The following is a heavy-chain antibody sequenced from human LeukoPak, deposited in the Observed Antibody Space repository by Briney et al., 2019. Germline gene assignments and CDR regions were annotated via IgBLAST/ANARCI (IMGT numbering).Heavy chain of an antibody. J-gene: IGHJ4*02. Sequence: GGSLRLSCEASGFSFPYGMSWVRQAPGKGLEWVSGITNSGENTYYADSVKGRFTISRDNSKNTLYLQMNSLRAGDTAVYYCARVDTGIDYWGQGTLVTVSS. CDR3: ARVDTGIDY. V-gene: IGHV3-23*01. CDR2: ITNSGENT. D-gene: IGHD5-18*01. CDR1: GFSFPYG.